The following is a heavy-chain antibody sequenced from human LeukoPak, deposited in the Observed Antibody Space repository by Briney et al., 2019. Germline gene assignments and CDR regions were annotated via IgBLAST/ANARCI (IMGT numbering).Heavy chain of an antibody. D-gene: IGHD3-3*01. Sequence: PSETLSLTCTVSGGSISSSSYYWGWIRQPPGKGLEWIGSIYYSGSTYYNPSLKSRVTISVDTSKNQFSLKLSSVTAADTAVYYCARGGYYDFWLNGFDPWGQGTLVTVSS. J-gene: IGHJ5*02. CDR2: IYYSGST. CDR1: GGSISSSSYY. V-gene: IGHV4-39*07. CDR3: ARGGYYDFWLNGFDP.